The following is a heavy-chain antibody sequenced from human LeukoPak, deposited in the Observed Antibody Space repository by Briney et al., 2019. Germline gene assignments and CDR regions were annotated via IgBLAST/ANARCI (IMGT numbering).Heavy chain of an antibody. V-gene: IGHV3-30*03. J-gene: IGHJ4*02. CDR2: ISYDGSNK. Sequence: GGSLRLSCAASGSTFSSYGMHWVRQAPGKGLEWVAVISYDGSNKYYADSVKGRFTISRDNSKNTLYLQMNSLRAEDTAVYYCARDNSYYDDPGIYYFDYWGQGTLVTVSS. CDR3: ARDNSYYDDPGIYYFDY. D-gene: IGHD3-22*01. CDR1: GSTFSSYG.